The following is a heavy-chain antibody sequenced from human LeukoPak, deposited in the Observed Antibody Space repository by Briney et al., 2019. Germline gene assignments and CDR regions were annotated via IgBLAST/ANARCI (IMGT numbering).Heavy chain of an antibody. V-gene: IGHV4-30-4*01. D-gene: IGHD6-19*01. CDR2: IYYSGST. Sequence: PSQTLSLTCTVSGGSISSGDYYWSWIRQPPGKGLEWIGYIYYSGSTYYNPSLKSRVTISVDTSKNQFALKLSSVTAADTAVYYCAREVGPPYSSGPFDYWGQGTLVTVSS. CDR3: AREVGPPYSSGPFDY. J-gene: IGHJ4*02. CDR1: GGSISSGDYY.